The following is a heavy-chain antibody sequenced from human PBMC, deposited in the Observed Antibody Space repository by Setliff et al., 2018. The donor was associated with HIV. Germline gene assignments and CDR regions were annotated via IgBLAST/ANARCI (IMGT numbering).Heavy chain of an antibody. CDR3: ALQYDDTSGYYNN. Sequence: ASVKVSCKASGYTFTGYSIHWVRQAPGQGLEWMAWINPKNGGTNYAQQFQGRVTVTRGTSITTAYMELSRLTSDDTAVYYCALQYDDTSGYYNNWGQGTPVTVSS. CDR2: INPKNGGT. D-gene: IGHD3-22*01. J-gene: IGHJ4*02. V-gene: IGHV1-2*02. CDR1: GYTFTGYS.